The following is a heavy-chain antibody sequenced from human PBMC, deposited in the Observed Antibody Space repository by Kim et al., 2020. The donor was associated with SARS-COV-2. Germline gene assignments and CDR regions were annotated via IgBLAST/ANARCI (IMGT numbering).Heavy chain of an antibody. CDR3: ATVPLYSYATPYFDY. Sequence: QKFQGRVPMTEETSTDTAYMELSSLRSEDTAVYYCATVPLYSYATPYFDYWGQGTLVTVSS. J-gene: IGHJ4*02. D-gene: IGHD5-18*01. V-gene: IGHV1-24*01.